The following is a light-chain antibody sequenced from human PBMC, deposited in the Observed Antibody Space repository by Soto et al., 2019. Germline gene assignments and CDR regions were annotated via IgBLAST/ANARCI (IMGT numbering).Light chain of an antibody. Sequence: DIQMTQSPSSLSASVGDRVTITCQASQDISNYLNWYQQKPGKAPKLLIYDASNLETGVPSRFSGSGSGTDFTFTFSSLQPEDIATYYCQQYDNLPPLFTFGPGTKVDIK. CDR1: QDISNY. CDR2: DAS. J-gene: IGKJ3*01. V-gene: IGKV1-33*01. CDR3: QQYDNLPPLFT.